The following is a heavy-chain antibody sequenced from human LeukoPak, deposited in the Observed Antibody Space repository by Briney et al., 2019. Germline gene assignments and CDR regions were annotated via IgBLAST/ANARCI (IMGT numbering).Heavy chain of an antibody. CDR2: IKQDGSEK. J-gene: IGHJ3*02. CDR1: GFTFTNFW. Sequence: GGSLRLSCATSGFTFTNFWMSWVRQAPGKGLEWVANIKQDGSEKYYVDSVKGRFTISRDNAKNSLYLQMNSLRAEDTAVYYCARQTVTTWNAFDIWGQGTMVTVSS. V-gene: IGHV3-7*01. D-gene: IGHD4-17*01. CDR3: ARQTVTTWNAFDI.